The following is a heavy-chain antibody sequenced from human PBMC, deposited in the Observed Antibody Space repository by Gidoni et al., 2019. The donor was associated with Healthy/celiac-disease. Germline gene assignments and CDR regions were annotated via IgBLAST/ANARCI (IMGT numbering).Heavy chain of an antibody. CDR1: GFTFSSYG. CDR2: ISYDGSNK. V-gene: IGHV3-30*18. Sequence: QVQLVESGGGVVQPGRSLRLSCAASGFTFSSYGMPWVRQAPGKGLEWVAVISYDGSNKYYADSVKGRFTISRDNSKNTLYLQMNSLRAEDTAVYYCAKNRRHGTTKEYYFDYWGQGTLVTVSS. CDR3: AKNRRHGTTKEYYFDY. J-gene: IGHJ4*02. D-gene: IGHD4-4*01.